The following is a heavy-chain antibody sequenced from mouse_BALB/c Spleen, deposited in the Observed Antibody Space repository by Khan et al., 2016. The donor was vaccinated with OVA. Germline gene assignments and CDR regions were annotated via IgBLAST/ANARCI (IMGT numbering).Heavy chain of an antibody. J-gene: IGHJ3*01. D-gene: IGHD2-2*01. Sequence: VQLKQSGPELMKPGASVKISCKASGYSFTSYYIHWVMQRHGKSLEWIGYIDPFSGGTSYNQKFKGKATLTVDTSSSTAYIHLSNLTSEDSAVYYCTRHGYVAWFTYWGQGTLVTVSA. V-gene: IGHV1S135*01. CDR2: IDPFSGGT. CDR1: GYSFTSYY. CDR3: TRHGYVAWFTY.